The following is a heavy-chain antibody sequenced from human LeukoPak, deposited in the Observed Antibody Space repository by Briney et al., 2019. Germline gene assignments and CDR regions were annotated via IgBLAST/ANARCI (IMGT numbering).Heavy chain of an antibody. CDR2: MYYSGST. CDR1: GGSISSGGYY. D-gene: IGHD3-22*01. CDR3: ARDSSGYLDY. Sequence: PSQTLSLTCTVSGGSISSGGYYWSWIRQHPGKGLEWIGYMYYSGSTYYNPSLKSRVTISVGTSKNQFSLKLSSVTAADTAVYYCARDSSGYLDYWGQGTLVTVSS. V-gene: IGHV4-31*03. J-gene: IGHJ4*02.